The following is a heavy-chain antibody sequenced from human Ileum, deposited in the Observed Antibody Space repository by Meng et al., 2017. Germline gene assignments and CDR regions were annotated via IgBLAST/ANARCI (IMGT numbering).Heavy chain of an antibody. D-gene: IGHD6-13*01. V-gene: IGHV1-2*02. CDR3: ASAGAAAFTGFTY. CDR2: INPDSGDT. Sequence: ASVKVSCKASGYTFTAYYMHWVRQAPGQGLEWMGWINPDSGDTNYAQKFQGRVTMTRDTSISTAYMELSVLRSDDTAVYYCASAGAAAFTGFTYWGPGTLVNGAS. J-gene: IGHJ4*02. CDR1: GYTFTAYY.